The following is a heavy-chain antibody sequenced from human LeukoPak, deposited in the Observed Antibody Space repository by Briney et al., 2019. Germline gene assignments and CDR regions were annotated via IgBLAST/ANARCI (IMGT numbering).Heavy chain of an antibody. D-gene: IGHD3-22*01. Sequence: GGSLRLSCAASGFTFSSYGMHWVRQAPGKGLEWVAVIWYDGSNKYYADSVKGRFIISRDNSKNTLYLQMNSLRAEDTAVYYCARSYYYDSSGYQNYYFDYWGQGTLVTVSS. CDR3: ARSYYYDSSGYQNYYFDY. V-gene: IGHV3-33*01. J-gene: IGHJ4*02. CDR2: IWYDGSNK. CDR1: GFTFSSYG.